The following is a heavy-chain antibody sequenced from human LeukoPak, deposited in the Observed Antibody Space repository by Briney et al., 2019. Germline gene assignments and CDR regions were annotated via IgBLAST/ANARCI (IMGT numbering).Heavy chain of an antibody. D-gene: IGHD1-26*01. Sequence: ASVKVSCKASGYTFTSYYMHWVRQAPGQGLEWMGIINPSGGSTGYAQKFQGRVTMTRDTSTSTVYMELSSLRSEDTAVYYCAREVGATTGFDYWGQGTLVTVSS. CDR1: GYTFTSYY. CDR3: AREVGATTGFDY. J-gene: IGHJ4*02. CDR2: INPSGGST. V-gene: IGHV1-46*01.